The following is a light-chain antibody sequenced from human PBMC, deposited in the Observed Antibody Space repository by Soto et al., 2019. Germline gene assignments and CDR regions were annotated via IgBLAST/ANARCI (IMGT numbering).Light chain of an antibody. CDR2: NAS. V-gene: IGKV3-11*01. J-gene: IGKJ4*01. CDR3: QQRNKWPLT. Sequence: EIVLTQSPATLSLSPGERATLSCRASHSVSSDLLWYQQKPGQSPRLLISNASNRATGIPARFSGSGSGTDFTLTISSLEPEDFALYYCQQRNKWPLTFGGGTRVEIK. CDR1: HSVSSD.